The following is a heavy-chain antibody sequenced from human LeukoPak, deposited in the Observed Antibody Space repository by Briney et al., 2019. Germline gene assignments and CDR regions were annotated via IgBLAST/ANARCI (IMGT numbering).Heavy chain of an antibody. D-gene: IGHD3-10*01. V-gene: IGHV5-51*01. J-gene: IGHJ4*02. CDR1: GYSFTSYW. CDR3: ASARITMVRGVIKGLYFDY. Sequence: GESLKISCKGSGYSFTSYWIGWVRQMPGKGLEWMGIIYPGDSDTRYSPSFQGQVTISADKSISTAYLQWSSLKASDTAMYYCASARITMVRGVIKGLYFDYWGQGTLVTVSS. CDR2: IYPGDSDT.